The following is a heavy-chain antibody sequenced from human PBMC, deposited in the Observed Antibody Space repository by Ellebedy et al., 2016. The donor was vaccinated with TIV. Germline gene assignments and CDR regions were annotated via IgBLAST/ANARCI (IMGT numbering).Heavy chain of an antibody. Sequence: PGGSLRLSCTVSGDSVSSESYYWSWIRLAPGKGLEWIGYVYYRGSTKYNPSLKRRVTISEDRSKNEFSLKLTSVTAADTAVYYCARGYGTGRYGMDVWGQGTTVTVSS. CDR2: VYYRGST. J-gene: IGHJ6*02. CDR1: GDSVSSESYY. V-gene: IGHV4-61*01. D-gene: IGHD3-10*01. CDR3: ARGYGTGRYGMDV.